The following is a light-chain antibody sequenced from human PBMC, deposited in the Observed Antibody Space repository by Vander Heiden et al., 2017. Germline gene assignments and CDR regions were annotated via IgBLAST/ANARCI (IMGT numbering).Light chain of an antibody. Sequence: AIRMTQSPSSFSASTGDRVTITCRASQGISSYLAWYQQKPGKAPKLLIYAASTLQSGVPSRFSGSGSGTDFTLTISCLQSEDFATYYCQQYYSYPTFGQGTKVXIK. CDR1: QGISSY. J-gene: IGKJ1*01. CDR3: QQYYSYPT. CDR2: AAS. V-gene: IGKV1-8*01.